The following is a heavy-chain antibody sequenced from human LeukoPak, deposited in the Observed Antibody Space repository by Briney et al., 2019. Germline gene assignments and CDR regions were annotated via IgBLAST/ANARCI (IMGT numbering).Heavy chain of an antibody. CDR1: GYTFTGYY. J-gene: IGHJ4*02. V-gene: IGHV1-2*02. Sequence: ASVKVSCKASGYTFTGYYMHWVRQAPGQGLEWMGWINPNSGGTNYAQKFQGRVTMTRDTSISTTYMELSRLRSDDTAVYYCAKYPSGSGSHFDYWGQGTLVTVSS. CDR2: INPNSGGT. CDR3: AKYPSGSGSHFDY. D-gene: IGHD3-3*01.